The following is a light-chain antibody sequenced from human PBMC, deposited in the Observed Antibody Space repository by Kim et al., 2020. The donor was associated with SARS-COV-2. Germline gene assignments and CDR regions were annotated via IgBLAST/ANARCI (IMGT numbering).Light chain of an antibody. CDR3: QQYINYPWT. J-gene: IGKJ2*02. V-gene: IGKV1-16*02. CDR1: EAINIY. CDR2: AAS. Sequence: SASVGDTGTITCRESEAINIYLAWLQQKPGKAPKSLIHAASRLQSGVPSKFSGSGSGTDFTLTITSLQPEDFATYYCQQYINYPWTFGQGTKLEI.